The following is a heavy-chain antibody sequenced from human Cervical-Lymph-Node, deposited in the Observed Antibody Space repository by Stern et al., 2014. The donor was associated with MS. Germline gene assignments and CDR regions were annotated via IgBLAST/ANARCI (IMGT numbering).Heavy chain of an antibody. CDR1: GFSFSNAW. Sequence: VQLVQSGGGFVQPGGSLRLSCAASGFSFSNAWMSWVRQAPGKGLEWVGRIKSRSNGGTTDYAAPVKGRFTISRDDSRDTLFLQMNSLKNEDTAVYYCLYYYDGRGYFDSWGQGTLVTVSS. V-gene: IGHV3-15*01. CDR2: IKSRSNGGTT. J-gene: IGHJ4*02. CDR3: LYYYDGRGYFDS. D-gene: IGHD3-22*01.